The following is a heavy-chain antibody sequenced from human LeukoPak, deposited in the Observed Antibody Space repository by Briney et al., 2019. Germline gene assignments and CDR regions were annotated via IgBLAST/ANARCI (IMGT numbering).Heavy chain of an antibody. D-gene: IGHD1-1*01. Sequence: PSETLSLTCTVSGGSLSPYYWSWIRQSPGKGLEWIGYISYSGSTNSHPSLKSRVTISVGMSRPQFYLELSSVTAADTAVYFCGRGRVSSSTWYSTYYYYFYMDVWGKGTTVTVSS. CDR3: GRGRVSSSTWYSTYYYYFYMDV. CDR2: ISYSGST. V-gene: IGHV4-59*01. J-gene: IGHJ6*03. CDR1: GGSLSPYY.